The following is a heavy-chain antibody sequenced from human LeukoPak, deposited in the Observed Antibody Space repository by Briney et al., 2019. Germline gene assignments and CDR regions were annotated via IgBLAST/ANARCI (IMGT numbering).Heavy chain of an antibody. CDR3: AREIVYDFWSGYYSDY. V-gene: IGHV4-38-2*02. CDR2: IYHSGST. CDR1: GYSISSDSY. D-gene: IGHD3-3*01. J-gene: IGHJ4*02. Sequence: PSETLSLTCTVSGYSISSDSYWGWIRQPPGKGLEWIGSIYHSGSTYYNPSLKSRVTVSVDTSKNQFSVKLSSVTAADTAVYYCAREIVYDFWSGYYSDYWGQGTLVTVSS.